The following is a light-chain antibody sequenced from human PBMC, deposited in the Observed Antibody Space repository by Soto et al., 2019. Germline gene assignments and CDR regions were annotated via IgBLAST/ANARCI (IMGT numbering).Light chain of an antibody. CDR1: RSVRSK. V-gene: IGKV3-11*01. Sequence: EIVLTQSPASLSVSPGERATLSCRASRSVRSKVAWYQQKPGQAPSLVIYDTYIRATGIPARFSGSGFGTEGTLTISSLEPEDFSIYYCQQRSNWTGTFGQGTRLEIK. CDR2: DTY. CDR3: QQRSNWTGT. J-gene: IGKJ5*01.